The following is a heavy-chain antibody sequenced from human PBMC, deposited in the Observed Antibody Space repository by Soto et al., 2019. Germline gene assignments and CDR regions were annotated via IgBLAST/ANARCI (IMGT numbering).Heavy chain of an antibody. V-gene: IGHV1-18*01. D-gene: IGHD3-3*01. Sequence: QVQLVQSGVEVKKPGASVKVSCKASGYNFPTYGITWVRQAPGQGLEWMGWISAYNGNSNYAQRFQDRVTMTTDTSTSTGYMELRSLQSDDTAVYYCARDFGSALSVPGAVFDYWGQGTLVTASS. CDR1: GYNFPTYG. J-gene: IGHJ4*02. CDR3: ARDFGSALSVPGAVFDY. CDR2: ISAYNGNS.